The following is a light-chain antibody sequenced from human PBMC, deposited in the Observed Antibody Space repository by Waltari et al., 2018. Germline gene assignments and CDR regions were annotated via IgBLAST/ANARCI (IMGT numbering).Light chain of an antibody. V-gene: IGKV1-39*01. CDR2: AAS. J-gene: IGKJ2*01. Sequence: DIQMTQSPSALSASVGDRVTITCRASQSISIYLNWYQQKPGKAPKFLIYAASSLQSGVPSRFSGSGSGTDFTLTINSLQPEDFVTYYCQQSYSLPVTFGQGTKLEI. CDR3: QQSYSLPVT. CDR1: QSISIY.